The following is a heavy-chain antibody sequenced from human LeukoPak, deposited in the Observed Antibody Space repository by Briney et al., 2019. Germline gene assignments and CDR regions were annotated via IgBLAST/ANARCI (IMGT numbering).Heavy chain of an antibody. CDR3: ARDGGSGYMFRTGYYFDY. CDR1: GFTFSSYA. Sequence: GGSLRLSCAASGFTFSSYAMHWVRQAPGKGLEWVTIISYDGNIKYYADSVKGRFTISRDISKNTLYLQMNSLRAEDTAVYYCARDGGSGYMFRTGYYFDYWGQGTLVTVSP. D-gene: IGHD3-22*01. V-gene: IGHV3-30-3*01. J-gene: IGHJ4*02. CDR2: ISYDGNIK.